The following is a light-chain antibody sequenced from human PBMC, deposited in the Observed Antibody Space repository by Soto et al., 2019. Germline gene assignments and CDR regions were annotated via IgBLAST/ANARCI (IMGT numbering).Light chain of an antibody. J-gene: IGLJ2*01. CDR3: CSYAGRYTLI. CDR2: EVV. V-gene: IGLV2-8*01. CDR1: KNDIGVYDF. Sequence: QSALTQPPSASGSPGQSVTISCTGTKNDIGVYDFVSWYQHHPGKAPRLIIYEVVQRPSGVPDRFSGSKSGNTASLTISGLQAEDETDYYCCSYAGRYTLIFGGGTKLTVL.